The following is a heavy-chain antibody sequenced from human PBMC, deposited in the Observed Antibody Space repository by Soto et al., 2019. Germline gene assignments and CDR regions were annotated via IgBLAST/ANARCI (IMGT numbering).Heavy chain of an antibody. CDR2: ITSKTGDQ. J-gene: IGHJ4*02. CDR3: ARDLMPNDRGLGDLAY. D-gene: IGHD3-22*01. Sequence: EVRLVESGGGLVKPGGSLRLSCAASGFTFNKYSMNWVRQAPGKGLEWVSSITSKTGDQYYADSVKGRFIISRDNTKNSLSLQVTSLRDEDTAVYYCARDLMPNDRGLGDLAYWGQGTLVNVSS. V-gene: IGHV3-21*06. CDR1: GFTFNKYS.